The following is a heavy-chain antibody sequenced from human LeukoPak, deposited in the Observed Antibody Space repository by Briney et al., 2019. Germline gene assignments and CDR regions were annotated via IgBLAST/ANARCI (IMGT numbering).Heavy chain of an antibody. CDR1: GYSFTSYW. Sequence: GESLKISCKGSGYSFTSYWIGWVRQMPGKGLEWMGIIYPGDSDTRYSPSFQGRATISADKSISTAYLQWSSLKASDTAMYYCARHESRETYYDILTGYPIPLYFDYWGQGTLVTVSS. CDR3: ARHESRETYYDILTGYPIPLYFDY. J-gene: IGHJ4*02. CDR2: IYPGDSDT. V-gene: IGHV5-51*01. D-gene: IGHD3-9*01.